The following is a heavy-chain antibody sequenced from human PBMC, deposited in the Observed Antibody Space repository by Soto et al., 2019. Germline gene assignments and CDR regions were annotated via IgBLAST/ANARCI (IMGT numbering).Heavy chain of an antibody. CDR2: IYSGGST. V-gene: IGHV3-66*01. CDR1: GFTFSNAW. CDR3: ARVSLRGSWPPTWDYGMDV. D-gene: IGHD6-13*01. Sequence: GGSLRLSCAASGFTFSNAWMNWVRQAPGKGLEWVSVIYSGGSTYYADSVKGRFTISRDNSKNTLYLQMNSLRAEDTAVYYCARVSLRGSWPPTWDYGMDVWGQGTTVTVSS. J-gene: IGHJ6*02.